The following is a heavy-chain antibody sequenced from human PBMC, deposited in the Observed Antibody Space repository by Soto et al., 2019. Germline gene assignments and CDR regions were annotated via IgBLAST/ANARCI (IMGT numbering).Heavy chain of an antibody. CDR1: GGTFSSYA. Sequence: GASVKVSCKASGGTFSSYAISWVRQAPGQGLEWMGGIIPIFGTANYAQKFQGRVTITADESTSTAYMELSSLRSEDTAVYYRSITMVRGVIIYFDYWGQGTLVTVSS. V-gene: IGHV1-69*13. J-gene: IGHJ4*02. CDR3: SITMVRGVIIYFDY. CDR2: IIPIFGTA. D-gene: IGHD3-10*01.